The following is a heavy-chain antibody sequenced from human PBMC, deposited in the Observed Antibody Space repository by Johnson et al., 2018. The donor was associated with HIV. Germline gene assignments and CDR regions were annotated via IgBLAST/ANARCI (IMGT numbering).Heavy chain of an antibody. CDR1: GFTVSSNY. CDR2: ISNSGETV. CDR3: ARAKLGGVFDL. J-gene: IGHJ3*01. V-gene: IGHV3-11*04. D-gene: IGHD7-27*01. Sequence: QVQLVESGGGLVQPGGSLRLSCAASGFTVSSNYMSWIRQAPGKGLEWVSYISNSGETVFYADSVKGRFTVSRDNTKNSLFLQIDTLRAEDTAVYYCARAKLGGVFDLWGQGTMVTVSS.